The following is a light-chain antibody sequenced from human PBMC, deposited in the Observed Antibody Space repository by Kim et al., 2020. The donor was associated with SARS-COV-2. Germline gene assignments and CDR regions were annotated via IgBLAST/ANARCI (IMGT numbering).Light chain of an antibody. CDR2: GAS. J-gene: IGKJ1*01. V-gene: IGKV3-20*01. CDR1: QSVSSSY. CDR3: QQYCRT. Sequence: EIVLTQSPGTLSLSPGERATLSCRASQSVSSSYLAWYQQQPGQAPRLLIYGASSRATGIPDRFSGSGSGTDFTLTISRLEPEDFAVYYCQQYCRTFGQGHKGDIK.